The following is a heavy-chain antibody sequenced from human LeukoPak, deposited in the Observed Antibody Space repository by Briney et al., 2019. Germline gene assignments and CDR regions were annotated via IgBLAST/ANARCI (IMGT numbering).Heavy chain of an antibody. Sequence: GGSLRLSCAASRFTFSSYSMNWVRQAPGKGLEWVSYISSSSSTIYYADSVKGRFTISRDNAKNSLYLQMNSLRAEDTAVYYCARSLAYCGGDCYYDAFDIWGQGTMVTVSS. V-gene: IGHV3-48*01. D-gene: IGHD2-21*02. CDR2: ISSSSSTI. J-gene: IGHJ3*02. CDR3: ARSLAYCGGDCYYDAFDI. CDR1: RFTFSSYS.